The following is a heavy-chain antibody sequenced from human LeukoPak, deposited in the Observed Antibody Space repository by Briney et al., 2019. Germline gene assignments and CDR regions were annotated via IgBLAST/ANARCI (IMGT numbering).Heavy chain of an antibody. D-gene: IGHD5-24*01. V-gene: IGHV3-74*01. CDR1: GFTFSSYW. CDR2: INNGGSTT. CDR3: ARRAPTRYLDY. Sequence: PGGSLRLSCAASGFTFSSYWMHWVRQAPGKGLVWVSAINNGGSTTAYADSVKGRFTISRDNAKNTLYLQMNSLRAEDTAVYYCARRAPTRYLDYWGQGTLVTVSS. J-gene: IGHJ4*02.